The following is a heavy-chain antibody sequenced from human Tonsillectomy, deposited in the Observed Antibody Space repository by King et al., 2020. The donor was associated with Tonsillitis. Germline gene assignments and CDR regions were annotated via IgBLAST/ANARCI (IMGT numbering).Heavy chain of an antibody. D-gene: IGHD3-10*01. Sequence: QLVQSGAEVKKPGESLKISCKGSGYSFTSYWIGWVRQMPGKGLEWMGLIFPGYSDTRYSPSFQVQVTISADKSFSTAYLQWSSLKASDTAMYYCATRNYGSGSYLHDYWGQGTLVTVSS. CDR3: ATRNYGSGSYLHDY. J-gene: IGHJ4*02. V-gene: IGHV5-51*01. CDR2: IFPGYSDT. CDR1: GYSFTSYW.